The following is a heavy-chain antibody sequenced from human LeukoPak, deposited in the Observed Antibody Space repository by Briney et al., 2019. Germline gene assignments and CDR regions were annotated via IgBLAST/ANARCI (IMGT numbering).Heavy chain of an antibody. J-gene: IGHJ4*02. V-gene: IGHV4-61*01. CDR3: ARGTIAAAGHFDY. CDR1: GGSVSSGSYY. Sequence: SETLSLTCTVSGGSVSSGSYYWSWIRQPPGKGLEWIGYIYYSGSTNYNPSLKSRVTISVDTSKNQFSLKLSSVTAADTAVYYCARGTIAAAGHFDYWGQGTLVTVSS. D-gene: IGHD6-13*01. CDR2: IYYSGST.